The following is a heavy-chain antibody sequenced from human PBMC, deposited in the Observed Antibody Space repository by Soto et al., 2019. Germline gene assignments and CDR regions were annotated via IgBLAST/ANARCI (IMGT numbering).Heavy chain of an antibody. J-gene: IGHJ3*02. D-gene: IGHD3-22*01. Sequence: GGSLRLSCAASGFTFSSYGMHWVRQAPGKGLEWVAVIWYDGSNKYYADSVKGRFTISRDNSKNTLYLQMNSLRAEDTAVYYCASSYYYDSSGDRGNAFDIWGQGTMVTVSS. CDR3: ASSYYYDSSGDRGNAFDI. CDR1: GFTFSSYG. CDR2: IWYDGSNK. V-gene: IGHV3-33*01.